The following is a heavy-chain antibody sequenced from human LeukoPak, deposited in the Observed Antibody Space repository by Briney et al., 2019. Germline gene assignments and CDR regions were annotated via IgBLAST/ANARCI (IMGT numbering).Heavy chain of an antibody. J-gene: IGHJ2*01. V-gene: IGHV4-34*01. CDR3: GRVYYSSSYYYWYFDL. Sequence: SETLSLTCAVYGGSFSGYYWSWIRQPPGKGLEWIGEINHSGSTNYNPSLKSRVTISVDTSKNQFSLKLSSVTAADTAVYYCGRVYYSSSYYYWYFDLWGRGTLVTVSS. CDR1: GGSFSGYY. D-gene: IGHD6-13*01. CDR2: INHSGST.